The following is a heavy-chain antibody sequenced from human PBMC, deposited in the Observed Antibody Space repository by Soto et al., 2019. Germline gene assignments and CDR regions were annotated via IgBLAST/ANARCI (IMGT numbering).Heavy chain of an antibody. D-gene: IGHD3-16*02. CDR1: GFTFHIYA. Sequence: GSLRLSCAASGFTFHIYAMSWVRQAPGKGLEWVSAISGSGGSTYYADSVKGRFTISRDNSKNTLYLQMNSLRAEDTAVYYCAKDLYDYVWGSYRPRPYWGQGTLVTVSS. V-gene: IGHV3-23*01. CDR3: AKDLYDYVWGSYRPRPY. J-gene: IGHJ4*02. CDR2: ISGSGGST.